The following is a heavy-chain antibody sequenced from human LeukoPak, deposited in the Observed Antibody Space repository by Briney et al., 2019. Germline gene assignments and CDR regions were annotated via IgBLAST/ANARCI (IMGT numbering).Heavy chain of an antibody. V-gene: IGHV3-30*03. CDR3: ARGGSYYASGSYFAFDI. Sequence: GGSLRLSCAASGFTFSNYDMHWVRQAPGKGLEWVSVISYDGSNKYYADSVKGRFTISRDNSKNTLYLQMNSLSPQETAVYYCARGGSYYASGSYFAFDIWGQGTMVTVSS. CDR1: GFTFSNYD. D-gene: IGHD3-10*01. CDR2: ISYDGSNK. J-gene: IGHJ3*02.